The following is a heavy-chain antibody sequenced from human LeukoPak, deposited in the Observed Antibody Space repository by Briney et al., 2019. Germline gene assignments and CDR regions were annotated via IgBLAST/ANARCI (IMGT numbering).Heavy chain of an antibody. J-gene: IGHJ4*02. Sequence: ASVKVSCKTSGFTFSNYGYTWVRQAPGQGLEWVGFISRDGTYTSFVQRFQGRVTLTRDTSTSTAYMELRSLQLDDTAVYYCARGGVWYDSTGDYHYNYYWGQGALVTVSS. V-gene: IGHV1-18*01. D-gene: IGHD5-24*01. CDR1: GFTFSNYG. CDR3: ARGGVWYDSTGDYHYNYY. CDR2: ISRDGTYT.